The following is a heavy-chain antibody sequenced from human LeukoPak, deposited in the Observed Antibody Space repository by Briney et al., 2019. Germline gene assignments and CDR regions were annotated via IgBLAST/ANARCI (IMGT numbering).Heavy chain of an antibody. D-gene: IGHD4-17*01. CDR2: IYCSGST. V-gene: IGHV4-39*01. Sequence: SETLSLTCTVSGGSISSSSYYWGWIRQPPGKGLEWIGSIYCSGSTYYNPSLKSRVTISVDTSKNQFSLKLSPVTAADTAVYYCAPTVTTGYYYYMDVWGKGTTVTVSS. CDR3: APTVTTGYYYYMDV. CDR1: GGSISSSSYY. J-gene: IGHJ6*03.